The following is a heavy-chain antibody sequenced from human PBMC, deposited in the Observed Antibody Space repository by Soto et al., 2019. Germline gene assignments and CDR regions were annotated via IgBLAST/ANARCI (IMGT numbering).Heavy chain of an antibody. J-gene: IGHJ6*02. CDR3: ARKGYCSSTSCYTAGVYYGMDV. V-gene: IGHV5-10-1*01. CDR2: IDPSDSYT. Sequence: KISCKGSGYSFTSYWISWVRQMPGKGLEWMGRIDPSDSYTNYSPSFQGHVTISADKSISTAYLQWSSLKASDTAMYYCARKGYCSSTSCYTAGVYYGMDVWGQGTTVTVSS. D-gene: IGHD2-2*02. CDR1: GYSFTSYW.